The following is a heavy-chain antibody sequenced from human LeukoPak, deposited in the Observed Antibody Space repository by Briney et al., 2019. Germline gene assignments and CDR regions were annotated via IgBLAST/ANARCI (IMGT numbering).Heavy chain of an antibody. Sequence: LSLTCAVYGGSFSGYYWSWIRQAPGKGLEWVSYISKSGSDSNFADSVKGRFTISRDNAKNSLYLQMNSLRAEDTAVYYCARVGATGTADYWGQGTLVTVSS. CDR1: GGSFSGYY. V-gene: IGHV3-11*06. J-gene: IGHJ4*02. CDR3: ARVGATGTADY. D-gene: IGHD1-1*01. CDR2: ISKSGSDS.